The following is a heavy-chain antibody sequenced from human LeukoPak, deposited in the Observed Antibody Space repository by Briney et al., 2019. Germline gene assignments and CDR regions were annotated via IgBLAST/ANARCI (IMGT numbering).Heavy chain of an antibody. CDR1: GFTFSSYA. CDR2: ISGSGGST. V-gene: IGHV3-23*01. Sequence: GGSLRLSCAASGFTFSSYAMSWVRQAPGKGLEWVSAISGSGGSTYYADSVKGRLTISRDNSTKPPNLQMNSRRAEATAVYYCANPCSRDLLTGYYNLYYFDYWGQGTLVTVSS. D-gene: IGHD3-9*01. CDR3: ANPCSRDLLTGYYNLYYFDY. J-gene: IGHJ4*02.